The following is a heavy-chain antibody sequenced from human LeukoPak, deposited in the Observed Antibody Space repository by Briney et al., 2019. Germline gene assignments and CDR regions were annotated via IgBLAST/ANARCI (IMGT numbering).Heavy chain of an antibody. CDR2: SLDSGSS. CDR3: ASVTIFGVVNF. Sequence: PSETLSLTCNVSGASITSYFSSWIRQPPGKGLEWIGYSLDSGSSNYNPSLKSRVAMSIDTSRNQFSLKLKSVTAADTAIYYCASVTIFGVVNFWSQGTLVTVSS. CDR1: GASITSYF. V-gene: IGHV4-59*01. D-gene: IGHD3-3*01. J-gene: IGHJ4*02.